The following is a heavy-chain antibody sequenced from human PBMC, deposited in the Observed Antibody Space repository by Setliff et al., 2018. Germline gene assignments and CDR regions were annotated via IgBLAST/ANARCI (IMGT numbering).Heavy chain of an antibody. D-gene: IGHD5-12*01. CDR1: GGTFRGYG. Sequence: SVQVSCKASGGTFRGYGISWVRQAPGQGLEWMGGTIPMFGSANYAQKFQGRVTIITDEFTGTAYMELSSLRTEDTAVYYCAREGVDIRSSTDYRYYMDVWGKGTTVTVSS. CDR3: AREGVDIRSSTDYRYYMDV. CDR2: TIPMFGSA. J-gene: IGHJ6*03. V-gene: IGHV1-69*05.